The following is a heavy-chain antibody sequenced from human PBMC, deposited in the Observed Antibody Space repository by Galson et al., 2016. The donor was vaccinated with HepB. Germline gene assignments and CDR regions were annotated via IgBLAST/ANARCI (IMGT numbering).Heavy chain of an antibody. CDR3: ARSGDGNWFES. Sequence: SVKVSCKASGYTFTSYGIGWVRQAPGQGLEWMGWISGYNGYTDSAKRLQGRVPMTTDTSASTSYMGLSSLRSDDTAVYYCARSGDGNWFESWGQGTLVTVSS. CDR1: GYTFTSYG. V-gene: IGHV1-18*04. D-gene: IGHD2-21*02. J-gene: IGHJ5*01. CDR2: ISGYNGYT.